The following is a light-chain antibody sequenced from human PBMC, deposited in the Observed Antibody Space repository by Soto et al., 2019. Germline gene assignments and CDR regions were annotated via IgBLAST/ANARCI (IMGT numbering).Light chain of an antibody. CDR3: QQSYMDPIT. Sequence: DIQMTQSPSTLSASVGDRVTITCRASQSISSWLAWYQQKPGKAPKLLIYKASSLESGVPSRFSGSGGGTDFTLSISSVQPEDFATYFCQQSYMDPITVGQGARLEIK. V-gene: IGKV1-5*03. J-gene: IGKJ5*01. CDR1: QSISSW. CDR2: KAS.